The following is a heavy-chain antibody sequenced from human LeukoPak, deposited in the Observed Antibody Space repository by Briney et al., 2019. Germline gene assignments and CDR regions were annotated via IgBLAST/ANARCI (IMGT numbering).Heavy chain of an antibody. CDR1: GDSISTSSYY. J-gene: IGHJ6*03. CDR3: ARDLSGFGERKTYYYYYMDV. D-gene: IGHD3-10*01. V-gene: IGHV4-39*07. Sequence: SETLSLTCSVSGDSISTSSYYWGWIRQPPGKGLEWIGSIYYSGSTYYNPSLKSRVTISVDTSKNQFSLKLSSVTAADTAVYYCARDLSGFGERKTYYYYYMDVWGKGTTVTVSS. CDR2: IYYSGST.